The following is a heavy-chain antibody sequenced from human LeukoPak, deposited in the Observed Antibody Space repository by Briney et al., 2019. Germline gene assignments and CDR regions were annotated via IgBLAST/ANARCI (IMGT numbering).Heavy chain of an antibody. CDR1: GGSISSSSYY. J-gene: IGHJ5*02. Sequence: KPSETLSLTCTVSGGSISSSSYYWGWIRQPPGKGLEWIGSIYYSGSTYYNPSLKSRVTISVDTSKNQFSLELSSVTAADTAVYYCARHTPYWFDPWGQGTLVTVSS. CDR2: IYYSGST. D-gene: IGHD2-15*01. CDR3: ARHTPYWFDP. V-gene: IGHV4-39*01.